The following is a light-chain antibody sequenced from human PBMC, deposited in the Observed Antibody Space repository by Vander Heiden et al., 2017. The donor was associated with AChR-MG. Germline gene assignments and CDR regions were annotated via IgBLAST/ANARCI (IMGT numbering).Light chain of an antibody. CDR1: QGINQS. Sequence: DIQLTHSPSTLSASVGDRVTITCRASQGINQSLAWYQQKPGKAPKLLIYKASNLESGVPSRFSGSGSGTEFTLTISNLQPDDFATYHCQQYESYWTFGQGTKVEIK. CDR2: KAS. V-gene: IGKV1-5*03. J-gene: IGKJ1*01. CDR3: QQYESYWT.